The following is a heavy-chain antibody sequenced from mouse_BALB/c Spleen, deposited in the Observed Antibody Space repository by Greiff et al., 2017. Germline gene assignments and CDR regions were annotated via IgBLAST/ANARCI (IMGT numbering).Heavy chain of an antibody. V-gene: IGHV3-2*02. CDR2: ISYSGST. CDR3: AKPARIYYDYEFAY. CDR1: GYSITSDYA. Sequence: EVKLQESGPGLVKPSQSLSLTCTVTGYSITSDYAWNWIRQFPGNKLEWMGYISYSGSTSYNPSLKSRISITRDTSKNQFFLQLNSVTTEDTATYYCAKPARIYYDYEFAYWGQGTLVTVSA. J-gene: IGHJ3*01. D-gene: IGHD2-4*01.